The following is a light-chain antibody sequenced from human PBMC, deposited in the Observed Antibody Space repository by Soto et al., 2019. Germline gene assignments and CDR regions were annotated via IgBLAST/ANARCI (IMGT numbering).Light chain of an antibody. V-gene: IGKV3-20*01. Sequence: EIVLTQSPGTPSLSPGERATLSCRASQSVSSSYLAWYQQKPGQAPRLLIYGASSRATGIPDRFSGSGSGTDSTLTISRLEPEDFAVYYCQQYGSSPTFGQGTKVEIK. CDR3: QQYGSSPT. J-gene: IGKJ1*01. CDR1: QSVSSSY. CDR2: GAS.